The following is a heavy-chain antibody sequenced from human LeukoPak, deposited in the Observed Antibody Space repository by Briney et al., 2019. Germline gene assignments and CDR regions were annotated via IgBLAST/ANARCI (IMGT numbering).Heavy chain of an antibody. V-gene: IGHV4-38-2*01. J-gene: IGHJ4*02. CDR3: ARHRMAFGGVTPNLGY. CDR1: GYSISSGYY. CDR2: IYHSGST. Sequence: PSETLSLTCAVSGYSISSGYYWVWIRQPPGKGLEWIGSIYHSGSTYYNPSLKSRVTISVDTSKNQFSLKLSSVTAADTAVYYCARHRMAFGGVTPNLGYWGQGTLVTVSS. D-gene: IGHD3-16*01.